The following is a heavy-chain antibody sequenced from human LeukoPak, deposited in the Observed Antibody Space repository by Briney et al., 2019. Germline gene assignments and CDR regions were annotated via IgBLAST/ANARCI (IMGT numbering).Heavy chain of an antibody. CDR3: AKDIEQGLGFSWDMDV. CDR2: ISGSGGST. V-gene: IGHV3-23*01. D-gene: IGHD7-27*01. CDR1: GFTFSSYA. J-gene: IGHJ6*03. Sequence: GGSLRLSCAASGFTFSSYAMSWVRQAPGKGLEWVSAISGSGGSTYYADSVKGRFTISRDNSKNTLYLQMNSLRAEDTAVYYCAKDIEQGLGFSWDMDVWGKGTTVTVSS.